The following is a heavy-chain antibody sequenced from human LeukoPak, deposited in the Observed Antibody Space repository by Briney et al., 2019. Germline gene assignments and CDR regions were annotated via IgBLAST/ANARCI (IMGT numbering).Heavy chain of an antibody. CDR3: TRHVRKRGIAVAGSPGWFDP. J-gene: IGHJ5*02. V-gene: IGHV4-39*01. D-gene: IGHD6-19*01. CDR2: IYYSGST. CDR1: GVSISSSNSY. Sequence: PSETLSLTCTVSGVSISSSNSYWGWIRQPPGKGLEWIGSIYYSGSTNYNPSLKSRVTMSVDTSTNQFSLRLSSVTATDTAVYYCTRHVRKRGIAVAGSPGWFDPWGQGTLVTVSS.